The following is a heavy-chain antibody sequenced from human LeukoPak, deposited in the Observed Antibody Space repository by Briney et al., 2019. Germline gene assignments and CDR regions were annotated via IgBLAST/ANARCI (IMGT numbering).Heavy chain of an antibody. J-gene: IGHJ3*02. D-gene: IGHD1-26*01. CDR1: EFTFSAYR. CDR2: IDSGSTTM. V-gene: IGHV3-48*02. Sequence: GGSLRLSCAASEFTFSAYRMDWVRQAPGKGLEWVSYIDSGSTTMNYADSVQGRFTISRDNAKNSLYLQMNSLRDEDTAVYYCAREYTGSHHTFDIWGQGTMVTVSS. CDR3: AREYTGSHHTFDI.